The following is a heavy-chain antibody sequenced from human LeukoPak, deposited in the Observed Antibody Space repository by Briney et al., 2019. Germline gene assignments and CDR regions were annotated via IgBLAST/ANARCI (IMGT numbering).Heavy chain of an antibody. CDR1: GYTFTGYY. CDR2: INPNSGGT. Sequence: ASVKVSCKASGYTFTGYYMHWVRQAPGQGLEWMGWINPNSGGTNYAQKFQGRVTMTRDTSISTAYMELSRLRSDDTAVYYCARYYDSSGYYPHYFDYWGQGTLVTVSS. J-gene: IGHJ4*02. CDR3: ARYYDSSGYYPHYFDY. D-gene: IGHD3-22*01. V-gene: IGHV1-2*02.